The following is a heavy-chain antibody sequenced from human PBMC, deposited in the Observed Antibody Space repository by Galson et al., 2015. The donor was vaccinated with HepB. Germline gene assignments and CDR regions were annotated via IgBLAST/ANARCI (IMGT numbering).Heavy chain of an antibody. CDR1: GFTFDDYA. V-gene: IGHV3-9*01. J-gene: IGHJ3*02. D-gene: IGHD3-10*01. CDR2: ISWNSGSR. CDR3: VKDMGYQLLCHAFDI. Sequence: SLRLSCAVSGFTFDDYAMHWVRQAPGKGLEWVSGISWNSGSRGYVDSVKGRFTISRDSAKKSLYLQMDSLRLEDTALYYCVKDMGYQLLCHAFDIWGRGTMVTVSS.